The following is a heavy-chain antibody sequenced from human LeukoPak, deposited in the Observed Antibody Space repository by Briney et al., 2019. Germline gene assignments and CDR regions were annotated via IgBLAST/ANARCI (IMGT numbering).Heavy chain of an antibody. Sequence: GASVKVSRKASGGTFSSYAISWVRQAPGQGLGWMGRITPIFGTANYAQKFQGRVTITTDESTSTAYMELSSLRSEDTAVYYCARDPRNSGYPLTNWFDPWGQGTLVTVSS. V-gene: IGHV1-69*05. CDR2: ITPIFGTA. CDR3: ARDPRNSGYPLTNWFDP. J-gene: IGHJ5*02. D-gene: IGHD5-12*01. CDR1: GGTFSSYA.